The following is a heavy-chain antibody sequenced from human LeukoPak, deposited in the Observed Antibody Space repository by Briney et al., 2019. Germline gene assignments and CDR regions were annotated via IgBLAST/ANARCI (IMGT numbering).Heavy chain of an antibody. CDR2: IYHSGST. D-gene: IGHD4-17*01. CDR3: ARANGDYDYYFDY. Sequence: SETLSLTCAVSGYSISSGYYWGWIRQPPGKGLEWIGSIYHSGSTYYNPSLKSRVTISVDTSKNQFSLKLSSVTAADTAVYYCARANGDYDYYFDYWGQGTLVTVSS. J-gene: IGHJ4*02. V-gene: IGHV4-38-2*01. CDR1: GYSISSGYY.